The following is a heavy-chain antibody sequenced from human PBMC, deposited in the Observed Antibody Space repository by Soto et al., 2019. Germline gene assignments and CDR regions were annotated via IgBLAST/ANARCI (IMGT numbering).Heavy chain of an antibody. CDR2: ISAYNGNT. Sequence: DSVKVSCKASGSTFPSSGISWVRQAPGQGLEWMGWISAYNGNTNYAQKLQGRVTMTTDTSTSTAYMELSSLRSEDTAVYYCGRDKITGIPDYCGQGTLGTVSS. D-gene: IGHD1-20*01. CDR3: GRDKITGIPDY. V-gene: IGHV1-18*01. J-gene: IGHJ4*02. CDR1: GSTFPSSG.